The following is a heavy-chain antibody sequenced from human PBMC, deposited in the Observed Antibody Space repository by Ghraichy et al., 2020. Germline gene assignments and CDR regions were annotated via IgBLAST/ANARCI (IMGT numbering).Heavy chain of an antibody. V-gene: IGHV3-15*05. CDR2: ILRETDGGTT. CDR3: TPERF. CDR1: GFTLSTAW. Sequence: GGSLRLSCEASGFTLSTAWMSWVRQAPGKRPEWVGRILRETDGGTTDYAAPVKGRFSISRDDSKNMLYLQMNSLKIEDTAVYFCTPERFWGQGTLVTVSS. J-gene: IGHJ4*02.